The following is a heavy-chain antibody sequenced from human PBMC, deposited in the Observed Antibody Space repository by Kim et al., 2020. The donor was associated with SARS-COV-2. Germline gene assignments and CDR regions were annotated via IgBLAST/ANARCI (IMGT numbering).Heavy chain of an antibody. J-gene: IGHJ4*02. CDR1: WFSVSNNY. Sequence: GGSLRLSCAASWFSVSNNYLSWVRQAPGKGLELVSLIFSGGSTQYADSVRGRFTISRDNSKNTLYLQMNNLRVEDTAVYYCARDALLIYWGQGTLVTVSS. V-gene: IGHV3-53*01. CDR3: ARDALLIY. D-gene: IGHD2-15*01. CDR2: IFSGGST.